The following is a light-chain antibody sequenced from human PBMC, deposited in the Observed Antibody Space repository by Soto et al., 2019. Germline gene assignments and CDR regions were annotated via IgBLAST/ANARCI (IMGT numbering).Light chain of an antibody. J-gene: IGKJ2*01. CDR2: AAS. Sequence: AIQMTQSPSSLSASVGDRVTITCRASQDIGNDLGWYQQRPGKPPKVLIYAASNLQSGVPPRFSGSGSGTDFALTITSLQPEDFATYYCLQDYNRPYTFGQGTKLEF. CDR3: LQDYNRPYT. V-gene: IGKV1-6*01. CDR1: QDIGND.